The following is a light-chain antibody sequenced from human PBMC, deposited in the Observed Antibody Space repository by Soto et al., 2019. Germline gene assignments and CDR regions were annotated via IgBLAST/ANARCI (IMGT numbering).Light chain of an antibody. CDR3: QQYNSYSRT. V-gene: IGKV1-5*03. Sequence: IHMTQAPSTLSASVLYRVSITFLASQSISSWLAWYQQKPGKAPKLLIYKASSLESGVPSRFSGSGSGTEFTLTISSLQPDDFATYYCQQYNSYSRTFGQGTKVDIK. J-gene: IGKJ1*01. CDR1: QSISSW. CDR2: KAS.